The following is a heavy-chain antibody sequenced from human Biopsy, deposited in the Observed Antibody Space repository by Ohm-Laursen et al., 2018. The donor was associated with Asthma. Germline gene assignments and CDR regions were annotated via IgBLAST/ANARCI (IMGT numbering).Heavy chain of an antibody. CDR3: ASRGGDFWSGYYMDY. Sequence: SLRLSCTAPGFSFGSFGMHWVRQVPGKGPEWVALISFDGRYEYYADSVKGRFTISRDNPMKRLYLQMSSLTAEDTAVYYCASRGGDFWSGYYMDYWGQGTLVTVSS. V-gene: IGHV3-30*03. CDR2: ISFDGRYE. J-gene: IGHJ4*02. D-gene: IGHD3-3*01. CDR1: GFSFGSFG.